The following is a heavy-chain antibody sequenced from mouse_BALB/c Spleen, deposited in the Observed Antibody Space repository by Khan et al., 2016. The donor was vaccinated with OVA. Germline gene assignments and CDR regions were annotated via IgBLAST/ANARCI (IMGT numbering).Heavy chain of an antibody. J-gene: IGHJ4*01. V-gene: IGHV2-6-1*01. Sequence: VQLQQSGPGLVAPPQSLSIICTISGVSLTNYGVHWVRQPPGKGLEWLVVIWSDGSTTYNSALKSRLSISKDNYKSQDFLKMNSLQTDDTGMYYCARQPYYHYYIMDYWVHGPSVTVSS. D-gene: IGHD2-10*01. CDR1: GVSLTNYG. CDR3: ARQPYYHYYIMDY. CDR2: IWSDGST.